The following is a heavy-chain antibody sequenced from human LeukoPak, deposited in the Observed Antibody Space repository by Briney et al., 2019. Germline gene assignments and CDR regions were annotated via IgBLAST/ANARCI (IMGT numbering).Heavy chain of an antibody. J-gene: IGHJ4*02. CDR1: GFTFSNAW. CDR3: TTDLIVVVVAATPAEGFDY. D-gene: IGHD2-15*01. V-gene: IGHV3-15*01. CDR2: IKSKTDGGTT. Sequence: GGSLRLSCAASGFTFSNAWMSWVRQAPGKGLEWVGRIKSKTDGGTTDYAAPVKGRFTISRDDSKNTLYLQMNSLKTEDTAVYYCTTDLIVVVVAATPAEGFDYWGQGTLVTVSS.